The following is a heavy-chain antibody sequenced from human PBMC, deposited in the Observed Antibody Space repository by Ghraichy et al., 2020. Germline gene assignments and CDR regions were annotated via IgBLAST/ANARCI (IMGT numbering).Heavy chain of an antibody. V-gene: IGHV3-21*01. CDR3: ASTYPRHEHDFWSGYGYYYYGMDV. CDR2: ISSSSSYI. J-gene: IGHJ6*02. Sequence: GGSLRLSCAASGFTFSSYSMNWVRQAPGKGLEWVSSISSSSSYIYYADSVKGRFTISRDNAKNSLYLQMNSLRAEDTAVYYCASTYPRHEHDFWSGYGYYYYGMDVWGQGTTVTVSS. D-gene: IGHD3-3*01. CDR1: GFTFSSYS.